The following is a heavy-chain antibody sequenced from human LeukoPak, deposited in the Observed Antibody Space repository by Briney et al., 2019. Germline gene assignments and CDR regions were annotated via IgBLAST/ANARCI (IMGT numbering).Heavy chain of an antibody. CDR2: IVVGSGNT. V-gene: IGHV1-58*02. CDR1: GFTFTSSA. D-gene: IGHD2-15*01. Sequence: SVKVSCKASGFTFTSSAMQWVRQARGQRLEWIGWIVVGSGNTNYAQKFQERVTITRDMSTSTAYMELSSLRSEDTAVYYCATNVAATGYYYGMGVWGQGTTVTVSS. CDR3: ATNVAATGYYYGMGV. J-gene: IGHJ6*02.